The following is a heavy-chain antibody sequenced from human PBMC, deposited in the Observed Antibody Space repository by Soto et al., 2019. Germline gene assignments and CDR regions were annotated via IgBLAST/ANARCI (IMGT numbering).Heavy chain of an antibody. V-gene: IGHV1-8*01. CDR3: ARRPHCSGGICYYGLDN. CDR2: MNPDSGHA. Sequence: ASVKVSCKASGYTFTNSDINWVRQAPGQGLEWMGWMNPDSGHAAYAQKFQGRVTLTTSTSTSTVYMEMRSLGSEDTAVYYCARRPHCSGGICYYGLDNWGQGTLVTSPQ. CDR1: GYTFTNSD. D-gene: IGHD2-15*01. J-gene: IGHJ4*02.